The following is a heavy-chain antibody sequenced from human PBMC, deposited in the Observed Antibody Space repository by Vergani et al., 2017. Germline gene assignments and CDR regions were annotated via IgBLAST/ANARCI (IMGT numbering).Heavy chain of an antibody. Sequence: EVQLVQSGAEVKKPGATVKISCKVSGYTFTDYYMHWVQQAPGKGLEWMGLVDPEDGETIYAQKFQGRVTMTRDTSTSTVYMELSSLRSEDTAVYYCARGGITIFGVVTPLDYWGQGTLVTVSS. CDR1: GYTFTDYY. CDR3: ARGGITIFGVVTPLDY. V-gene: IGHV1-69-2*01. J-gene: IGHJ4*02. CDR2: VDPEDGET. D-gene: IGHD3-3*01.